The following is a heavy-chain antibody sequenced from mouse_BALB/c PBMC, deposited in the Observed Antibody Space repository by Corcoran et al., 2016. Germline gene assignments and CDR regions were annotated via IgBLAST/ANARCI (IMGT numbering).Heavy chain of an antibody. Sequence: EVKLLESGGGLVQPGGSLKLSCAASGFDFSRYWMSWVRQAPGKGLEWIGEINPDSSTINYTPSLKDKFIISRDNAKNTLYLKRSKVGAEATALYYCARPYYGSSYWYFDVWGAGTTVTVSS. CDR3: ARPYYGSSYWYFDV. V-gene: IGHV4-1*02. CDR2: INPDSSTI. D-gene: IGHD1-1*01. CDR1: GFDFSRYW. J-gene: IGHJ1*01.